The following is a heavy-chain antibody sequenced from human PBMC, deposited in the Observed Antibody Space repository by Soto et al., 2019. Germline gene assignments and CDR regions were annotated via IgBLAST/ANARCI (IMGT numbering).Heavy chain of an antibody. D-gene: IGHD6-6*01. Sequence: SVKVSCKASGGTFSSYAISWVRQAPGQGLEWMGGIIPICGTTNYAQKFQGRVTMTADASTSTAYMELSSLRSEDTAIYYCARSYISSSYSFDPWGQGTLVTVS. CDR3: ARSYISSSYSFDP. CDR1: GGTFSSYA. CDR2: IIPICGTT. J-gene: IGHJ5*02. V-gene: IGHV1-69*13.